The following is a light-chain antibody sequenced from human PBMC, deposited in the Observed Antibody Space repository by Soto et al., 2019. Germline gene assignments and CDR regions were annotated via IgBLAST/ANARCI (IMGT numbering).Light chain of an antibody. V-gene: IGKV3-11*01. CDR3: QQRRDWPPLT. CDR2: EAS. Sequence: DIVLTQSPATLSLSPGERATLSCRASQSVSSSLAWYQQKPGQAPRLLIYEASNRATGIPARFSGSGSGTDFTLTISSLEPEDFAVYFCQQRRDWPPLTFGGGTKVEIK. J-gene: IGKJ4*01. CDR1: QSVSSS.